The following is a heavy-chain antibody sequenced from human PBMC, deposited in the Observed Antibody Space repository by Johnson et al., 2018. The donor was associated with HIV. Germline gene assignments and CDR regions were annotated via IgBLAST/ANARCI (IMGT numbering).Heavy chain of an antibody. D-gene: IGHD3-22*01. CDR2: IRYDGSNK. J-gene: IGHJ3*02. CDR1: GFTFSSYG. Sequence: QVQLVESGGGVVQPGGSLRLSCAVSGFTFSSYGMHWVRQAPGKGLEWVAFIRYDGSNKYYADSVKGRFTISRDNSKNTLYLQMNSLRGEDTAVYHCAKDMRSLAYYYDSSGYNAFDIWGQGTMVTVSS. V-gene: IGHV3-30*02. CDR3: AKDMRSLAYYYDSSGYNAFDI.